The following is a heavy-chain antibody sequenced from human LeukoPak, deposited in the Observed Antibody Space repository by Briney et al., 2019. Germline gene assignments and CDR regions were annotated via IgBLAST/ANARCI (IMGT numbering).Heavy chain of an antibody. V-gene: IGHV1-69*13. CDR1: GGTFSSYA. CDR2: IIPIFGTA. J-gene: IGHJ4*02. CDR3: ARLRSYGYWAAFDY. Sequence: ASVKVSCKASGGTFSSYAISWVRQAPGQGLEWMGGIIPIFGTANYAQKFQGRVTITADESTSTAYMELSSLRSEDTAVYYCARLRSYGYWAAFDYWGQGTLVTVSS. D-gene: IGHD5-18*01.